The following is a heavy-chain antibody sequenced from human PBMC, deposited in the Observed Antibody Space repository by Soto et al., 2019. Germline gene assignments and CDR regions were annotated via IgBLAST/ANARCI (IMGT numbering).Heavy chain of an antibody. CDR3: ANHGGFDF. CDR2: ISVRGDYR. D-gene: IGHD4-17*01. V-gene: IGHV3-23*01. Sequence: EGQLLQSGGGLVQPGVSLRVSCAASGFTFSSSGMSWVRQAPGKGLEWVSSISVRGDYRYYADSVKGRFPISRDNSKTPLYLQMNSLTAEDTAVYYCANHGGFDFWGQGTMVAVSS. CDR1: GFTFSSSG. J-gene: IGHJ3*01.